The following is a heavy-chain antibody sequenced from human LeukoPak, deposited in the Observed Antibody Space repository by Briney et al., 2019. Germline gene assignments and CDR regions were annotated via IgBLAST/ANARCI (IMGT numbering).Heavy chain of an antibody. Sequence: QPGGSLRLSCAASGFTVSSNYMSWVRQAPGKGLEWVSVIYSGGSTYYADSVKGRFTISRDNSTNTLYLQMNSLRAEDTAVYYCARDKLVCSGGSCYSIDYWGQGTLVTVSS. CDR2: IYSGGST. D-gene: IGHD2-15*01. CDR3: ARDKLVCSGGSCYSIDY. J-gene: IGHJ4*02. CDR1: GFTVSSNY. V-gene: IGHV3-53*01.